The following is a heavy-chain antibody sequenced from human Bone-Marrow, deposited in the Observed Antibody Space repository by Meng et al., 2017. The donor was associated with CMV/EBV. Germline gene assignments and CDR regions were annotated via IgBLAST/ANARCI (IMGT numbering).Heavy chain of an antibody. CDR2: INPNSGGT. CDR1: GYTFTGYY. J-gene: IGHJ6*02. V-gene: IGHV1-2*02. CDR3: ARRLRLDLGDYYDYGMDV. D-gene: IGHD1-26*01. Sequence: ASVKVSCKASGYTFTGYYMHWVRQAPGQGLEWMGWINPNSGGTNYAQKFQGRVTMTRDTSISTAYMELSRLRSDDTAVYYCARRLRLDLGDYYDYGMDVWGQGTTVTVSS.